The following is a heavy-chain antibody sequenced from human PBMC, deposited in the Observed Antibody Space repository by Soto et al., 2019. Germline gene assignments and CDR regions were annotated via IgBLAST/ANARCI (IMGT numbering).Heavy chain of an antibody. Sequence: QVQLQASGPGLVKPSQTLSLTCTVSGGSISSGGYYWSWIRQHPGKGLAWIGYIYYSGITYYNPSLKSRVTISVDPSKNQFSLKLSSVTAADTAVYYCARGEQQLVPDYWGQGTLVTVSS. V-gene: IGHV4-31*03. D-gene: IGHD6-13*01. J-gene: IGHJ4*02. CDR3: ARGEQQLVPDY. CDR1: GGSISSGGYY. CDR2: IYYSGIT.